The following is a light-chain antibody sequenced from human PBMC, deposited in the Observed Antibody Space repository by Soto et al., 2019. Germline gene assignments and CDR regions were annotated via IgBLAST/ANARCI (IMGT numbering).Light chain of an antibody. CDR3: CSYAVSSPHVV. CDR2: DVT. V-gene: IGLV2-11*01. Sequence: QSVLTQPRSVSGSPGQSVTISCTGVSNDGGGYDYVSWYQQHPGKVPKLLIYDVTKWPSGVPDRFSGSKSGTTASLTISGLQPEDEADYYCCSYAVSSPHVVFGGGTQLTVL. J-gene: IGLJ2*01. CDR1: SNDGGGYDY.